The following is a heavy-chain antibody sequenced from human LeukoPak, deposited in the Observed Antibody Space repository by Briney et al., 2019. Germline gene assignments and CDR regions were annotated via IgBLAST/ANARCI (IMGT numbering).Heavy chain of an antibody. Sequence: SETLSLMCTVSGGSISSYYWSWIRQPAGKGRVWIGRIYTSGSTNYNASLKSRVSMSVDTSKNQFSLKLSSVTAADTAVFYCARENSGSYREFDYWGQGTLVTVSS. V-gene: IGHV4-4*07. J-gene: IGHJ4*02. CDR3: ARENSGSYREFDY. CDR1: GGSISSYY. CDR2: IYTSGST. D-gene: IGHD1-26*01.